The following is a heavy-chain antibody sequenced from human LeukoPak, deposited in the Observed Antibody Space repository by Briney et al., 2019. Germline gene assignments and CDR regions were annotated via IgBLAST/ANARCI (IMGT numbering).Heavy chain of an antibody. CDR3: ARVMKALYYYGSGSPQNWFDP. V-gene: IGHV4-4*07. Sequence: PSETLSLTCTVSGGSISSYYWSWIRQPAGKGLEWIGRIYTSGSTNYNPSLKSRVTMSVDTSKNQFSLKLSSVTAADTAVYYCARVMKALYYYGSGSPQNWFDPWGQGTLVTVSS. D-gene: IGHD3-10*01. CDR1: GGSISSYY. CDR2: IYTSGST. J-gene: IGHJ5*02.